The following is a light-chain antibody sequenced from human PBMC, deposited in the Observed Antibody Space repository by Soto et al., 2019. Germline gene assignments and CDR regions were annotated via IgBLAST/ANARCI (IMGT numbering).Light chain of an antibody. J-gene: IGKJ1*01. V-gene: IGKV1D-8*03. CDR3: QQTYSPPWT. CDR1: QGISSY. CDR2: AAA. Sequence: VIWMTQSPSLLSASTGDRVTISCRMSQGISSYLAWYQQKPGKAPKLLIYAAASLQSGVPSSFRGFGAGTDFTLTITRLQAEDFATYYCQQTYSPPWTFGQGTNVDIK.